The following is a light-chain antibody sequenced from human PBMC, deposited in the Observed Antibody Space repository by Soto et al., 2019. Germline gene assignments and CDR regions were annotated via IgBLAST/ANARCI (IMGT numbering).Light chain of an antibody. V-gene: IGKV2-30*01. Sequence: DVVMTQSPLSLPVTLGQPASISCRSIQSLVYSDGNTYLNWFQQRPGQSPRRLIYKVSKRDSGVPDRLSGSGAGSDFTLKISRVEAEDVGVYYYRQGTHWPPFTFGPGTKVDIK. CDR3: RQGTHWPPFT. J-gene: IGKJ3*01. CDR2: KVS. CDR1: QSLVYSDGNTY.